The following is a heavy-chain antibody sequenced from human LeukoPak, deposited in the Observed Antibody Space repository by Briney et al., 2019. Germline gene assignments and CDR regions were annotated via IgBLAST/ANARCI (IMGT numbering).Heavy chain of an antibody. J-gene: IGHJ4*02. CDR2: ISSSSSYI. CDR3: ARPIAVAGTDY. D-gene: IGHD6-19*01. V-gene: IGHV3-21*01. Sequence: GGSLRLSCAASGFTFSSYSMNWVRQAPGKGLEWVSSISSSSSYIYYADSVKGRFTISRDSAKNSLYLQMNSLRAEDTAVYYCARPIAVAGTDYWGQGTLVTVSS. CDR1: GFTFSSYS.